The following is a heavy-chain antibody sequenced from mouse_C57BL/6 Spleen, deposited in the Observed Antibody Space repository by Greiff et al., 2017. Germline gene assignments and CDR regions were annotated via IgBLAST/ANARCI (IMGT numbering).Heavy chain of an antibody. D-gene: IGHD1-1*01. CDR2: IYPGNSDT. J-gene: IGHJ1*03. CDR1: GYTFTSYW. CDR3: TRREFITTVVEGYFDV. V-gene: IGHV1-5*01. Sequence: SGTVLARPGASVKMSCKTSGYTFTSYWMHWVKQRPGQGLEWIGAIYPGNSDTSYNQKFKGKAKLTAVTSASTAYMGLSSLTNEDSAVYYCTRREFITTVVEGYFDVWGTGTTVTVSS.